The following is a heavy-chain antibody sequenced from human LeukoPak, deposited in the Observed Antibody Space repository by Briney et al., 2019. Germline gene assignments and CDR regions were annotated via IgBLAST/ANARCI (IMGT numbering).Heavy chain of an antibody. D-gene: IGHD3-3*01. CDR2: ISYDGSNK. CDR1: GFTFSSYA. Sequence: GRSLRLSCAASGFTFSSYAMHWVRQAPGKGLEWVAVISYDGSNKYYADSVKGRFTISRDNSKNTLYLQMNSLRAEDTAVYYCASGYDFWSGSPPWYYYYGMDVWGQGTTVTVSS. V-gene: IGHV3-30*14. CDR3: ASGYDFWSGSPPWYYYYGMDV. J-gene: IGHJ6*02.